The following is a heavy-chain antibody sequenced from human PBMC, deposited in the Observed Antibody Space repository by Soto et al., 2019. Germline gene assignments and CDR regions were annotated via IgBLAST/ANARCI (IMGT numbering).Heavy chain of an antibody. J-gene: IGHJ3*02. Sequence: QVQLVQSGAEVKKPGSSVKVSCKASGGTFSSYAISWVRQAPGQGLEWMGGIIPIFGTANYAQKFQGRVTITSDDSTSTAYMELSSLRSEDTTVYYCARARSQWELLQNDAFDIWGQGTMVTVSS. D-gene: IGHD1-26*01. CDR1: GGTFSSYA. CDR3: ARARSQWELLQNDAFDI. CDR2: IIPIFGTA. V-gene: IGHV1-69*05.